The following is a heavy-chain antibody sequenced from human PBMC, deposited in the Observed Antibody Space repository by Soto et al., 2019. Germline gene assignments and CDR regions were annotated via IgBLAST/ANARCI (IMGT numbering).Heavy chain of an antibody. J-gene: IGHJ4*02. D-gene: IGHD4-17*01. CDR2: ISWNSGSI. V-gene: IGHV3-9*01. CDR1: GFTFDDYA. Sequence: GGSLRLSCAASGFTFDDYAMHWVRQAPGKGLEWVSGISWNSGSIGYADSVKGRFTISRDNAKNSLYLQMNSLRAEDTALYYCAKGADYGDANPFDYWGQGTLVTVSS. CDR3: AKGADYGDANPFDY.